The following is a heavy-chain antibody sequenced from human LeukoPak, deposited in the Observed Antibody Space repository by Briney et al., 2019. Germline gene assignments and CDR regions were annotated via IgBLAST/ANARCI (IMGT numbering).Heavy chain of an antibody. CDR3: AKHLGGSMTTVVH. CDR1: GFTFSSYA. D-gene: IGHD4-23*01. Sequence: GGSLRLSCATSGFTFSSYAMSWVRQAPGKGLEWVSAISGSGSSTYYADSVKGRFTISRDNSKNTLYLQMYSLRAEDTAVYYCAKHLGGSMTTVVHWGQGTLVTVSS. V-gene: IGHV3-23*01. CDR2: ISGSGSST. J-gene: IGHJ4*02.